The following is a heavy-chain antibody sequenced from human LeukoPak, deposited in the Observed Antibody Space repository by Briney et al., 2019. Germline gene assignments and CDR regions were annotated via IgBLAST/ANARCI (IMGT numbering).Heavy chain of an antibody. J-gene: IGHJ4*02. CDR1: GGSFSGYY. CDR2: INHSGST. Sequence: PSETLSLTCAVYGGSFSGYYWSWIRQPPGKGLEWIGEINHSGSTNYNPSLKSRVTISVDTSKNQFSLKLSSVTAADTAVYYCARGIAVAGTSSFFFDYWGQGTLVTVS. V-gene: IGHV4-34*01. D-gene: IGHD6-19*01. CDR3: ARGIAVAGTSSFFFDY.